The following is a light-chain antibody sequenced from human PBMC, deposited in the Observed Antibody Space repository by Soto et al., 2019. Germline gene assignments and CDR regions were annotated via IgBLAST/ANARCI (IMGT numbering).Light chain of an antibody. CDR2: GAS. J-gene: IGKJ5*01. V-gene: IGKV3D-15*01. CDR1: QSVRSN. CDR3: QQYDNWPPT. Sequence: EIVMTQSPATLSMSPGERATLSCRASQSVRSNLAWYHQKPGQAPRLLIYGASTRATGIPARFSGSWSGTEFTLTINSLQSEDFVVYYCQQYDNWPPTFGQGTRLDIQ.